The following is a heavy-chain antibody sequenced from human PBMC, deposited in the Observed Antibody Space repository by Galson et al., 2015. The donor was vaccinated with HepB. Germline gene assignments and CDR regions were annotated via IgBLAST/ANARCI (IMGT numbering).Heavy chain of an antibody. CDR2: IDPSDSYT. D-gene: IGHD3-10*01. J-gene: IGHJ4*02. Sequence: QSGAEVKKPGESLRISCKGSGYSFTNYWISWVRQMPGKGLEWMGRIDPSDSYTNYSPSFQGHVTISADKSISTAYLQWSSLKASDTAMYYCARHNGSGTYYPTPFDYWGQGSLVTVSS. V-gene: IGHV5-10-1*01. CDR3: ARHNGSGTYYPTPFDY. CDR1: GYSFTNYW.